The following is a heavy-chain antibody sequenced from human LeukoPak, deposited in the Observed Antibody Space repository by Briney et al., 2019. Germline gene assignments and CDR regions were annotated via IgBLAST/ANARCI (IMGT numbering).Heavy chain of an antibody. CDR3: ARDGVSAGGTYYDILTGRRWFDP. CDR1: GYTFTSYA. D-gene: IGHD3-9*01. Sequence: WASVKVSCKASGYTFTSYAMNWVRQAPGQGLEWMGWINTNTGNPTYAQGFTGRFVFSLDTSVSTAYLQISSLKAEDTAVYYCARDGVSAGGTYYDILTGRRWFDPWGQGTQVTVSS. CDR2: INTNTGNP. V-gene: IGHV7-4-1*02. J-gene: IGHJ5*02.